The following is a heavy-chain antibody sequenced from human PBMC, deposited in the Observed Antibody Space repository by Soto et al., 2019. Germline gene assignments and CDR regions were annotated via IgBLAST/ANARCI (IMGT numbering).Heavy chain of an antibody. V-gene: IGHV1-2*02. Sequence: SVKVSCKASGYTFTGHFIHWVRQAPGQGLEWMGWINPNSGATNSAPKVQGRVTMTSDTSIRTVYLEMNRLTSDDTAIYYCVRQWNSRPYNWLDAWGQGTLVTVSS. CDR2: INPNSGAT. J-gene: IGHJ5*02. CDR3: VRQWNSRPYNWLDA. D-gene: IGHD1-7*01. CDR1: GYTFTGHF.